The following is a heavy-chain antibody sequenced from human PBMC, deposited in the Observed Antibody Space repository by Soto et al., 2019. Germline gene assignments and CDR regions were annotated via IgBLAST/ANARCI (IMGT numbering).Heavy chain of an antibody. CDR3: VRNVVGVDDH. CDR2: ISSSSSTI. Sequence: EVQLVESGGGLVQPGGSLRLSCAASGFTFSIYSMNWVRQAPGKGLEWVSYISSSSSTIYYADSVKGRFTISRDNAKNSLYLQMNSLRDEDTAVYYCVRNVVGVDDHWGQGTLVTVSS. D-gene: IGHD1-26*01. CDR1: GFTFSIYS. V-gene: IGHV3-48*02. J-gene: IGHJ4*02.